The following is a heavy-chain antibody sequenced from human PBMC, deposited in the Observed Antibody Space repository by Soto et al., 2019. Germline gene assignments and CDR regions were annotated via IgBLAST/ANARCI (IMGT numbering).Heavy chain of an antibody. D-gene: IGHD3-3*01. CDR1: GFTFSSYA. CDR3: AKVSTPSYYDFWSGPYYYGMDV. J-gene: IGHJ6*02. Sequence: PGGSLRLSCAASGFTFSSYAMSWVRQAPGKGLEWVPAISGSGGSTYYADSVKGRFTISRDNSKNTLYLQMNSLRAEDTAVYYCAKVSTPSYYDFWSGPYYYGMDVWGQGTTVTVSS. V-gene: IGHV3-23*01. CDR2: ISGSGGST.